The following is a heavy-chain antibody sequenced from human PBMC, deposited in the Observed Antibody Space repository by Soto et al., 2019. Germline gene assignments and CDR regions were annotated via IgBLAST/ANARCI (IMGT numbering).Heavy chain of an antibody. V-gene: IGHV3-30-3*01. CDR3: ARDDEDGSYCDLGY. D-gene: IGHD3-10*01. J-gene: IGHJ4*02. Sequence: QVQLVESGGGVVQPWRSLRLSCAASVFTISNYIMHWVRQAPGKGLEWVAMILHDGNNKYYADSVKGRFTISRDNSKNTLYLQMNSLRTEDTAMYYCARDDEDGSYCDLGYWGQGTLVTVSS. CDR1: VFTISNYI. CDR2: ILHDGNNK.